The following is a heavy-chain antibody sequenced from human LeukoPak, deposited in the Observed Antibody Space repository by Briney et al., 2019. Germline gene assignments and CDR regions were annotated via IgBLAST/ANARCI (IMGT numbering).Heavy chain of an antibody. Sequence: GGSLRLSCAASGFTFRGYGMSWVRQAPGKGLEWVSAIRGSGVTTYYADSVKGRFTISRDNAKNSLYLQMNSLRAEDTALYYCARHWGVGARYFDYWGQGTLVTVSS. J-gene: IGHJ4*02. D-gene: IGHD1-26*01. CDR1: GFTFRGYG. CDR2: IRGSGVTT. V-gene: IGHV3-23*01. CDR3: ARHWGVGARYFDY.